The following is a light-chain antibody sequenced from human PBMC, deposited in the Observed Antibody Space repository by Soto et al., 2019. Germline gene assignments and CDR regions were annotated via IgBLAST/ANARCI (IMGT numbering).Light chain of an antibody. CDR3: QQASSFPWA. J-gene: IGKJ1*01. CDR2: AAS. CDR1: KSISSY. Sequence: DIQMTQSPSSLSASVGDRVTITXRESKSISSYLNWYQQKPGKAPKLXIYAASILHSGVPSRFSGSGSGTDFTLTISSLQPEDFASYYCQQASSFPWAFGQGTKVDI. V-gene: IGKV1-39*01.